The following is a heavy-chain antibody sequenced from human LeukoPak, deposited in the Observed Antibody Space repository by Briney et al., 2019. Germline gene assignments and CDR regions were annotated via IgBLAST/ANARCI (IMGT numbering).Heavy chain of an antibody. CDR3: ASNEYSIAAAGHLNNYYYYYMDV. CDR1: GSTFSDYY. Sequence: GGSLRLSCAASGSTFSDYYMSWIRQAPGKGLEWVSYISSSGSTIYYADSVKGRFTISRDNAKNSLYLQMNSLRAEDTAVYYCASNEYSIAAAGHLNNYYYYYMDVWGKGTTVTVSS. D-gene: IGHD6-13*01. CDR2: ISSSGSTI. J-gene: IGHJ6*03. V-gene: IGHV3-11*04.